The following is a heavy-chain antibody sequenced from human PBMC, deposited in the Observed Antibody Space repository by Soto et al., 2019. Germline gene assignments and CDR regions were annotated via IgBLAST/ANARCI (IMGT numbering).Heavy chain of an antibody. CDR2: IYYSGST. Sequence: SETLSLTCPVSGDSISSGYYYWSWIRQPPGKGLEWIGYIYYSGSTNYNPSLKSRVTISVDTSKNQFSLKLSSVTAADTAVYYCARLGYCSSTSCYVLILDYWGQGTLVTVSS. V-gene: IGHV4-61*01. CDR3: ARLGYCSSTSCYVLILDY. CDR1: GDSISSGYYY. J-gene: IGHJ4*02. D-gene: IGHD2-2*01.